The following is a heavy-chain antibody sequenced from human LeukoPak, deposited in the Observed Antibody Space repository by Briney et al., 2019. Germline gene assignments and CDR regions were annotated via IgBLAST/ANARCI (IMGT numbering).Heavy chain of an antibody. CDR3: ARLFDSGYCSSTSCPQGRAAYYYMDV. V-gene: IGHV4-4*07. CDR2: IYTSGST. D-gene: IGHD2-2*03. CDR1: GGSISSYY. J-gene: IGHJ6*03. Sequence: SETLSLTRTVSGGSISSYYWSWIRQPAGKGLEWIGRIYTSGSTNYNPSLKSRVTMSVDTSKNQFSLKLSSVTAADTAVYYCARLFDSGYCSSTSCPQGRAAYYYMDVWGKGTTVTVSS.